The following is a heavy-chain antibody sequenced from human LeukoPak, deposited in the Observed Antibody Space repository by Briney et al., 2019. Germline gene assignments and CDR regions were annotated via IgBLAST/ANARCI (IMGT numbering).Heavy chain of an antibody. CDR2: IYYSGST. D-gene: IGHD6-19*01. CDR3: ARFSGWFPFDY. J-gene: IGHJ4*02. Sequence: PSETLSLTCTVSGDSISSGSFYWGWIRQPPGKGLEWIGYIYYSGSTNYNPSLKSRVTISVDTSKNQFSLKLSSVTAADTAVYYCARFSGWFPFDYWGQGTLVTVSS. CDR1: GDSISSGSFY. V-gene: IGHV4-61*01.